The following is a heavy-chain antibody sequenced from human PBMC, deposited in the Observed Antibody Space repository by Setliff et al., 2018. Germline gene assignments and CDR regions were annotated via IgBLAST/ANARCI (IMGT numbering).Heavy chain of an antibody. Sequence: PSETLSLTCTVSGGSISSHYWSWIRQPPGKGLEWIGYIYYGGSTNYNPSLKSRVTISVDTSKNQFSLKLSSVTAEDTAVYYCARGPSWQGGAYYFDFWGQGTLVTVSS. D-gene: IGHD1-26*01. CDR2: IYYGGST. J-gene: IGHJ4*02. CDR1: GGSISSHY. V-gene: IGHV4-59*11. CDR3: ARGPSWQGGAYYFDF.